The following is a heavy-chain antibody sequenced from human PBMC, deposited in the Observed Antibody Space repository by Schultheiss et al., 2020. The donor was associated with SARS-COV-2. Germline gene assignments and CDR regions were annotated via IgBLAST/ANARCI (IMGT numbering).Heavy chain of an antibody. D-gene: IGHD5-12*01. V-gene: IGHV4-59*12. CDR3: ARLYSAYDKGDY. CDR2: ISDSGST. Sequence: GSLRLSCTVAGGSISTYYWNWIRQPPGKGLEWIGYISDSGSTNYNPSLKSRVTISVDTSKNQFSLKLSSVTAADTAVYYCARLYSAYDKGDYWGQGTLVTVSS. CDR1: GGSISTYY. J-gene: IGHJ4*02.